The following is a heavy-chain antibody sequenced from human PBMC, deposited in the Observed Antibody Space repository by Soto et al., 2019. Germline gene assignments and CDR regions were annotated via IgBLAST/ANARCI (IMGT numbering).Heavy chain of an antibody. J-gene: IGHJ2*01. D-gene: IGHD2-15*01. CDR3: AHSESSGDNCYSPSSYGL. CDR1: GFLLTPGGVA. V-gene: IGHV2-5*02. Sequence: QITLKESGPTLVKPTQPLTLTCTFSGFLLTPGGVAVGWIRQSPGKALEWLALIYWDDDKRYSPSLKSRLSITKDTSKNQVARTTTNIHPVDTATYSCAHSESSGDNCYSPSSYGLWGRGTLVTVSS. CDR2: IYWDDDK.